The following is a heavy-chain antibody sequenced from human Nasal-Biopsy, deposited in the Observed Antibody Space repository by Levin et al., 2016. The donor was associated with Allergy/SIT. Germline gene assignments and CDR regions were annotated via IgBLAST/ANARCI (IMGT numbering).Heavy chain of an antibody. D-gene: IGHD2/OR15-2a*01. J-gene: IGHJ4*02. CDR2: MNPNTGFT. CDR3: ARDAPGIYHYFDY. CDR1: GYPFSDYY. Sequence: ASVKVSCKASGYPFSDYYLHWVRQAPGQGLQWMAWMNPNTGFTMYAQKFQGRVTMTRDSSITTAYMELNRLSSDDTAVYYCARDAPGIYHYFDYWGQGTPVTVSS. V-gene: IGHV1-2*02.